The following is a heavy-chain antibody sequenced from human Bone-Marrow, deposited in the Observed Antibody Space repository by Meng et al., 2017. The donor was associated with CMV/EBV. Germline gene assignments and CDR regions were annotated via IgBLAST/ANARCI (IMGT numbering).Heavy chain of an antibody. CDR3: ARGFGVVTPGIY. V-gene: IGHV3-74*01. Sequence: GESLKISCVASGFTFRSYWMHWVRQAPGKGLVWVSRINSDGSSTSYADSVKGRFTISRDNAKNTLYLQMNSLRAEDTAVYYCARGFGVVTPGIYWGQGTLVTVSS. J-gene: IGHJ4*02. CDR2: INSDGSST. CDR1: GFTFRSYW. D-gene: IGHD3-3*01.